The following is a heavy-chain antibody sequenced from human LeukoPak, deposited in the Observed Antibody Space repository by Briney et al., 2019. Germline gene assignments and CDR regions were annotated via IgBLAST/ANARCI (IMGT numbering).Heavy chain of an antibody. V-gene: IGHV3-33*01. Sequence: GGSLRLSCAASGFTFSNFSMHWVRQAPGKGLEWVAIIWYDGSNKYYADSVKGRFTLSRDNSKNTVHLQMNSLRAEDTAVYYCARDHNWNSLDYWGQGTLVTVSS. CDR2: IWYDGSNK. D-gene: IGHD1-1*01. CDR3: ARDHNWNSLDY. J-gene: IGHJ4*02. CDR1: GFTFSNFS.